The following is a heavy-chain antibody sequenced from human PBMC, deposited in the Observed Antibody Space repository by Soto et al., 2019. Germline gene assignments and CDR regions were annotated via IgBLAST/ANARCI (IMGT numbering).Heavy chain of an antibody. CDR2: MNPDSGNT. Sequence: ASVKVSCKASGYTFTSYDINWVRQATGQGLEWMGWMNPDSGNTGYAQKFQGRVTMTRSTSISAAYMELSSLRSEDTAVYYCARGGYYYDSSAYYRPFDYWGQGTLVTVSS. CDR1: GYTFTSYD. J-gene: IGHJ4*02. CDR3: ARGGYYYDSSAYYRPFDY. V-gene: IGHV1-8*01. D-gene: IGHD3-22*01.